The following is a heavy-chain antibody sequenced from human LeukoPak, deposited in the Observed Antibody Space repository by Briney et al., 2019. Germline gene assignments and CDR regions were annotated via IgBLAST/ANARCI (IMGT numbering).Heavy chain of an antibody. CDR1: GFTFSSCA. D-gene: IGHD6-19*01. CDR3: AKGVKQSPSYYMDV. V-gene: IGHV3-23*01. Sequence: PGGSLRLSCAASGFTFSSCAMSGVRQAPGKGLEWVSTISVSSGAIFYADSVRGRFTISRDNSKNTLFLQMDSLRDDDTAVYYCAKGVKQSPSYYMDVWGKGTAVTVSS. J-gene: IGHJ6*03. CDR2: ISVSSGAI.